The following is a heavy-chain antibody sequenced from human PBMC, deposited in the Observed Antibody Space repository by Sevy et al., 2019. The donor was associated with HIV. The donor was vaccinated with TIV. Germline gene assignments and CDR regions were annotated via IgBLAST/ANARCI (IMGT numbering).Heavy chain of an antibody. CDR3: AKGDFYYDSSGYYLFDY. Sequence: GGSLRLSCAASGFIFSGYAMSWVRQAPGKGLEWVSGISGSGDNSYYADSVKGRFTISRDNSKNTLYLQMNILRAEDTAVYYCAKGDFYYDSSGYYLFDYWGQGTLVTVSS. D-gene: IGHD3-22*01. J-gene: IGHJ4*02. CDR2: ISGSGDNS. V-gene: IGHV3-23*01. CDR1: GFIFSGYA.